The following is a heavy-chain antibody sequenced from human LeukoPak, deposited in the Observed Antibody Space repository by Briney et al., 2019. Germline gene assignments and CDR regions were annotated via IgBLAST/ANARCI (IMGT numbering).Heavy chain of an antibody. V-gene: IGHV1-69*04. J-gene: IGHJ6*02. D-gene: IGHD7-27*01. Sequence: GASVKVSCKASGGTFSSYAISWVRQAPGQGLEWMGRIIPILGIANYAQKFQGRVTITADKSTSTAYMELSSLRSEDTAVYYCADLTGDYYYYGMDVWGQGTTVTVSS. CDR3: ADLTGDYYYYGMDV. CDR1: GGTFSSYA. CDR2: IIPILGIA.